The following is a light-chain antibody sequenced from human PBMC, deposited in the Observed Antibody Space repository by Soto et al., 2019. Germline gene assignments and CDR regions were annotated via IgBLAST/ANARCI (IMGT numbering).Light chain of an antibody. CDR3: QQYGRSPYT. J-gene: IGKJ2*01. CDR1: QSVSSSY. CDR2: GAS. V-gene: IGKV3-20*01. Sequence: EIVLTQSPGTLSLSPGERATLSCRASQSVSSSYLAWYQQKPGQAPRLLIYGASSRPTGIPDRFSGSGSGTAFTLTISRLEPEDFAVYYCQQYGRSPYTFGQGTKLEIK.